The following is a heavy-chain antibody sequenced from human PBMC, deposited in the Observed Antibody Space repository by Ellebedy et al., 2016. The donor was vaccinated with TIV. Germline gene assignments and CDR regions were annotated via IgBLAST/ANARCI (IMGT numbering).Heavy chain of an antibody. V-gene: IGHV3-23*01. CDR3: AKEQDYEAQYNWFNP. CDR2: ISGSGGST. Sequence: GGSLRLXXAASGFTFSSYAMSWVRQAPGKGLEWVSAISGSGGSTYYADSVKGRFTISRDNSKNTLFLQMNSLRAEDTAVYYCAKEQDYEAQYNWFNPWGQGTLVTVSS. D-gene: IGHD4-17*01. CDR1: GFTFSSYA. J-gene: IGHJ5*02.